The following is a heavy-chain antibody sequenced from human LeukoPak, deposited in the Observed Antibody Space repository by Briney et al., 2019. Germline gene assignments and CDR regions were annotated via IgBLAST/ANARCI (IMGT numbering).Heavy chain of an antibody. V-gene: IGHV3-74*01. CDR3: GREDRFGYNYAYGMDV. CDR2: INSDGSDT. J-gene: IGHJ6*02. D-gene: IGHD5-18*01. Sequence: PGGSLRLSCAASGFTFSRFWMHWVRQAPGKGLVWVSRINSDGSDTTYADSVKGRFTISKDNAKNTLYLEMNNLRAEDTAVYYRGREDRFGYNYAYGMDVWGQGTTVTVSS. CDR1: GFTFSRFW.